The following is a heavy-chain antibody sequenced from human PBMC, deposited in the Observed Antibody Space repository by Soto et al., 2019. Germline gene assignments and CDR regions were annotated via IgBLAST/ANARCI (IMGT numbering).Heavy chain of an antibody. D-gene: IGHD2-2*01. CDR1: GFSFSSYA. V-gene: IGHV3-23*01. CDR2: IGGSGDTT. Sequence: VQLLESGGGLVQPGGSLRLSCAASGFSFSSYAMSWVRQAPGKGLEWVSAIGGSGDTTFYADSVKGRFTISRDNSKNTLYLQMNSLRDEDTAIYYCAKDRTVVVPAAMGNWFDPWGQGTLVTVSS. CDR3: AKDRTVVVPAAMGNWFDP. J-gene: IGHJ5*02.